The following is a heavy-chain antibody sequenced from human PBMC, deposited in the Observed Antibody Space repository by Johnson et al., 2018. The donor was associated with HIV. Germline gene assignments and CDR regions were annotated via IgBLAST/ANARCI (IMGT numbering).Heavy chain of an antibody. CDR2: IYSGGST. J-gene: IGHJ3*02. D-gene: IGHD1-26*01. CDR1: GFTVSSNY. Sequence: MQLVESGGGVVQPGGSLRLSCAASGFTVSSNYMSWVRQAPGKGLEWVSVIYSGGSTYYADSVKGRFTISRDNSKNTLYLQMNSLRAEDTAVYYCAKGFGASSGAFDIWGQGTMVTVSS. V-gene: IGHV3-66*02. CDR3: AKGFGASSGAFDI.